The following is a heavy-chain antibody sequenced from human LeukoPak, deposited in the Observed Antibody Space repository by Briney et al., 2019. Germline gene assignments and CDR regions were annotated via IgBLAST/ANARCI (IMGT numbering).Heavy chain of an antibody. V-gene: IGHV3-53*01. J-gene: IGHJ4*02. D-gene: IGHD3-3*01. Sequence: GGSLRLSCAASGFTFSSYSMNWVRQAPGKGLEWVSVIYSGGSTYYADSVKGRFTISRDNSKNTLYLQMNSLRAEDTAVYYCAREEGDFWSGYYSFDYWGQGTLVTVSS. CDR2: IYSGGST. CDR3: AREEGDFWSGYYSFDY. CDR1: GFTFSSYS.